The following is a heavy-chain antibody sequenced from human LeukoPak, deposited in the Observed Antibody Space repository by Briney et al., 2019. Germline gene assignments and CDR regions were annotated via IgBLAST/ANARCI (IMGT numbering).Heavy chain of an antibody. CDR1: GFTVSGDY. Sequence: GGSLRLSCAASGFTVSGDYMSWVRQAPGKRLEWVSVIYADFDNTDYADSVKGRFTISRDNSKNTLYLQMNSLRAEDTAVYYCAKDAAAGTRGPPGGFDYWGQGTLVTVSS. V-gene: IGHV3-66*03. D-gene: IGHD6-13*01. J-gene: IGHJ4*02. CDR3: AKDAAAGTRGPPGGFDY. CDR2: IYADFDNT.